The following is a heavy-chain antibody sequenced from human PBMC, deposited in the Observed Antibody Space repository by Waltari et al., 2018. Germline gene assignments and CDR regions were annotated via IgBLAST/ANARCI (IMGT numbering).Heavy chain of an antibody. CDR3: SRDLINWFDP. CDR2: LNPNSGGT. CDR1: GYTFTGYY. V-gene: IGHV1-2*02. J-gene: IGHJ5*02. Sequence: QVQLVQSGAEVKKPGASVKVSCKASGYTFTGYYMHWVRQAPGQGLEWMGGLNPNSGGTTYAHKFQGRVTMPRDPSIRTAYMELRRLRSDDPAVYYCSRDLINWFDPWGQGTLVTVSS.